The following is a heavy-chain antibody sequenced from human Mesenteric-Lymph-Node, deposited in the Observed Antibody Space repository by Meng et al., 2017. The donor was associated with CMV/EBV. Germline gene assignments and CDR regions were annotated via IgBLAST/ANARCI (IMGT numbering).Heavy chain of an antibody. D-gene: IGHD6-13*01. Sequence: GGSLRLSCAASGFTVSSNYMSWVRQAPGKGLEWVSVIYSGGSTYYADSVKGRFTISRDNSKNTLYLQMNSLRAEDTAVYYCARYSTSHAFDLWGQGTMVTVSS. CDR3: ARYSTSHAFDL. V-gene: IGHV3-53*01. CDR2: IYSGGST. CDR1: GFTVSSNY. J-gene: IGHJ3*01.